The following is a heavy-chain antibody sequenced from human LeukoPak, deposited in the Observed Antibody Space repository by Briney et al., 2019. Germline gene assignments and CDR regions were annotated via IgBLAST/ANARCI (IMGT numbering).Heavy chain of an antibody. V-gene: IGHV4-59*01. J-gene: IGHJ4*02. CDR2: IYYSGST. Sequence: SETLSLTCAVSGGSLSGYYWSWIRQPPGKGLEWIGYIYYSGSTNYNPSLDGRVTISLDTSKKQFSLKLYSATAADTAVYYCARGDDYKSTLFDYWGQGTLVTVSS. D-gene: IGHD5-12*01. CDR1: GGSLSGYY. CDR3: ARGDDYKSTLFDY.